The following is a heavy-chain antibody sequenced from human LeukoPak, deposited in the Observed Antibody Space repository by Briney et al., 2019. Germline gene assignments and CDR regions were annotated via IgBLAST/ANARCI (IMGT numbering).Heavy chain of an antibody. J-gene: IGHJ5*02. CDR2: IYYSGST. CDR1: GGSISSSSYY. V-gene: IGHV4-39*01. CDR3: ARLAAILKRSNWFDP. Sequence: PSETLSLTCTVSGGSISSSSYYWGWFRQPPGKGLEWIGSIYYSGSTYYNPSLKSRVTISVDTSKNQFSLKLSSVTAADTAVYYCARLAAILKRSNWFDPWGQGTLVTVSS. D-gene: IGHD2-2*02.